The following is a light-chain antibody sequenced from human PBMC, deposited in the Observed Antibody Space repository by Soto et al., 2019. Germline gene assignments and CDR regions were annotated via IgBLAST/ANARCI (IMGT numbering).Light chain of an antibody. J-gene: IGKJ5*01. CDR1: QSLNSD. CDR2: DAS. V-gene: IGKV3-15*01. CDR3: QQYHDWTIT. Sequence: EIVMTQSPATLSVSPGERATLSCRASQSLNSDLAWYQQKPGQAPRLLISDASTRATGLPARFSGSGSGTDFTLTISSLQSEDLAVYYCQQYHDWTITFGQGTRLEIK.